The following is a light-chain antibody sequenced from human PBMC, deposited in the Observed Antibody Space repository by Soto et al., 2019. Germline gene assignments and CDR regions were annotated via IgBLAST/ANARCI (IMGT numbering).Light chain of an antibody. CDR2: AAS. Sequence: DIQMTQSASSLSASVGDRVTITCRASQSISSNLNWHQQKPGKAPKVLIYAASSLQSGVPSRFSGSESGTDFTLTISSLQTEDFATYYCQQSYSIPYTFGQGTKLEIK. J-gene: IGKJ2*01. CDR3: QQSYSIPYT. V-gene: IGKV1-39*01. CDR1: QSISSN.